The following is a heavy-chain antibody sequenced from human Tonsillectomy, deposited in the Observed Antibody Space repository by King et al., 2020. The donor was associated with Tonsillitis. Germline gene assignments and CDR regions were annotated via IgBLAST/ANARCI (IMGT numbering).Heavy chain of an antibody. CDR1: GDSIRSYY. D-gene: IGHD3-3*01. J-gene: IGHJ2*01. V-gene: IGHV4-59*01. CDR2: ISYSGST. Sequence: QLQESGPGLVKPSETLSLTCTVSGDSIRSYYWSWIRQPPGKGLEWLGDISYSGSTYYNPSLKSRVTVSVDTSKNQLSLKLSSVTAEDTAVYYCARDAYYDFWSGYSPYWYFDLWGRGTLVTVSS. CDR3: ARDAYYDFWSGYSPYWYFDL.